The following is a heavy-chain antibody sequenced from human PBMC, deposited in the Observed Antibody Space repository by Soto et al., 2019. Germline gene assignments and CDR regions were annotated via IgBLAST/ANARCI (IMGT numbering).Heavy chain of an antibody. CDR3: ARGSGVDESHYFDY. J-gene: IGHJ4*02. Sequence: VLLEESGPGVVKPSQTLSLTCSVFGASISKSDNYWSWIRQPPGQRLQWIGYIDYSGNTVYNPSLKSRVTISLDTSKNQFSLRVTSVTAADTAMFYCARGSGVDESHYFDYWGQGTLVTVSS. CDR2: IDYSGNT. V-gene: IGHV4-30-4*01. CDR1: GASISKSDNY. D-gene: IGHD2-8*01.